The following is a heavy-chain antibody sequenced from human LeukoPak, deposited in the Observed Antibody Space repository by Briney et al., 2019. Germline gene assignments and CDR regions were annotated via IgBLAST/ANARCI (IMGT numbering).Heavy chain of an antibody. D-gene: IGHD4-23*01. CDR1: GFTFSTYT. CDR3: AREDSGNSDDSLDI. CDR2: IYFDGST. V-gene: IGHV4-39*07. Sequence: GSLRLSCAASGFTFSTYTMNWIRQPPAKGLEWIGSIYFDGSTYYNPSLKSRVTISLHTSNNQFSLKLRSVTTADTAVYYCAREDSGNSDDSLDIWGQGTVVTVSS. J-gene: IGHJ3*02.